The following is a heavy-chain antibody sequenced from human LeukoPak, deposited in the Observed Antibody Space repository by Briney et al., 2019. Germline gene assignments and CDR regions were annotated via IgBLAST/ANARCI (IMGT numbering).Heavy chain of an antibody. J-gene: IGHJ6*02. CDR3: ARDWLMMDV. D-gene: IGHD5-12*01. CDR2: ISYDGSNK. V-gene: IGHV3-30-3*01. CDR1: RFTFSNYA. Sequence: GGSLRLSCAASRFTFSNYAMSWVRQAPGRGLEWVAVISYDGSNKYYADSVKGRFTISRDNSKNTLYLQMNSLRAEDTAVYYCARDWLMMDVWGQGTTVTVSS.